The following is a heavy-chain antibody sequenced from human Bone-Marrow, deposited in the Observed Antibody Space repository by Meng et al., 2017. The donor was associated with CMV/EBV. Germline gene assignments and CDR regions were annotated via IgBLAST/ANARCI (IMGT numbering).Heavy chain of an antibody. V-gene: IGHV4-34*01. CDR1: GGPFSGYY. Sequence: SETLSLTCAVYGGPFSGYYWSWIRQPPGKGLEWIGEINHSGSTNYNPSLKSRVTISVDTSKNQFSLKLSSVTAADTAVYYCARDRSDFWNGYFYYWGQGALVTVSS. CDR2: INHSGST. CDR3: ARDRSDFWNGYFYY. J-gene: IGHJ4*02. D-gene: IGHD3-3*01.